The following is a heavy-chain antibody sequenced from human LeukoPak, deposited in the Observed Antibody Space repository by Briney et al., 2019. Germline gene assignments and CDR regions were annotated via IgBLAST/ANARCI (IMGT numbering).Heavy chain of an antibody. J-gene: IGHJ6*03. CDR1: GFTVSDYY. D-gene: IGHD2-2*01. Sequence: GGSLRLSCAASGFTVSDYYMSWIRQAPGKGLEWVSYMSSGGTIIYYADSLKGRFTISRDNAKNSLYLQVNSLRVEDTAVYYCARWGRDIVVVPAASSAYYYYYYMDVWGKGTTVTISS. CDR3: ARWGRDIVVVPAASSAYYYYYYMDV. CDR2: MSSGGTII. V-gene: IGHV3-11*04.